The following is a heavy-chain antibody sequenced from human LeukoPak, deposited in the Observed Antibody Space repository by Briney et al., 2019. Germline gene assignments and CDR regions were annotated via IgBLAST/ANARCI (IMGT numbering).Heavy chain of an antibody. CDR1: GDSVSRSSYY. J-gene: IGHJ6*02. Sequence: SETLSLTCTVSGDSVSRSSYYWSWIRQPPGKGLEWIGYIYHSGSTYYNPSLKSRVTISVDRSKNQFSLKLSSVTAADTAVYYCARDSLRRDGMDVWGQGTTVTVSS. V-gene: IGHV4-30-2*01. CDR2: IYHSGST. CDR3: ARDSLRRDGMDV.